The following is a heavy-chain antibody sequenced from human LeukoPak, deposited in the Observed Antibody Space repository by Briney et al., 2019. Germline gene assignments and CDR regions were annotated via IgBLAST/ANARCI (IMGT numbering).Heavy chain of an antibody. Sequence: GGSLRLSCAASGFTFSSYGMHWVRQAPGKGLEWVAFIRYDGSNKHYADSVKGRFTISRDNSKNTLYLQMNSLRAEDTAVYYCAKDRVTMIVVVISPLDYWGQGTLVTVSS. J-gene: IGHJ4*02. V-gene: IGHV3-30*02. CDR3: AKDRVTMIVVVISPLDY. D-gene: IGHD3-22*01. CDR2: IRYDGSNK. CDR1: GFTFSSYG.